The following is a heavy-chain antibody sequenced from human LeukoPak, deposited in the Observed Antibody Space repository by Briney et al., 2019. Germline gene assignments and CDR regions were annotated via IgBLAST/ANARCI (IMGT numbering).Heavy chain of an antibody. V-gene: IGHV4-34*01. CDR2: INHSGST. D-gene: IGHD2-15*01. CDR3: AREGRIVVVVAATRGAYFDY. Sequence: SETLSLTCAVYGGSFSGYYWSWIRQPPGKGLEWIGEINHSGSTNYNPSLKSRVTISVDTSKNQFSLKLSSVTAADTAVYYCAREGRIVVVVAATRGAYFDYWGQGTLVTVSS. CDR1: GGSFSGYY. J-gene: IGHJ4*02.